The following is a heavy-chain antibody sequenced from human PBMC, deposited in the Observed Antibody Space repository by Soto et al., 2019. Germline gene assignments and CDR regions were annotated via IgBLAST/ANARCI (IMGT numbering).Heavy chain of an antibody. CDR1: GFTFSTYT. Sequence: GGSLRLSCAASGFTFSTYTMNWVRQAPGKGLEWISSISSGSSYIYYAGSVKGRFTISRDNAKNSPFLQMNSLRADDTAVYYCARDILSGGAYPDSWGQGTKVTVS. J-gene: IGHJ5*01. D-gene: IGHD3-10*01. CDR3: ARDILSGGAYPDS. V-gene: IGHV3-21*01. CDR2: ISSGSSYI.